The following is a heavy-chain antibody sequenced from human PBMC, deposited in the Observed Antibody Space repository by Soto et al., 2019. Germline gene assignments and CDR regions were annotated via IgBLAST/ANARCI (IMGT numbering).Heavy chain of an antibody. V-gene: IGHV4-38-2*01. CDR1: GFSISSDSY. CDR2: LSHSGRT. D-gene: IGHD3-10*01. Sequence: SETLSLTCAVSGFSISSDSYWGWMRQSPGKGLEWIGTLSHSGRTFYNPSLKSRVTISVDTSKNQFSLKVSSVTAADTAVYYCARGTAGGSETYYNSWFDPWGQGTLVTVSS. J-gene: IGHJ5*02. CDR3: ARGTAGGSETYYNSWFDP.